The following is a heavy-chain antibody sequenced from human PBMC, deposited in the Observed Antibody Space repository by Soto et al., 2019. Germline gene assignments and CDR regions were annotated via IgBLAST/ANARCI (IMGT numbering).Heavy chain of an antibody. CDR3: ERGIGSCYSTNCYSSRHLRFDS. V-gene: IGHV4-34*01. CDR1: GGSFSCYY. CDR2: INHSGTT. D-gene: IGHD2-2*01. J-gene: IGHJ4*02. Sequence: PSETLSLTCAVYGGSFSCYYWTWIRQTPGKGLEWIGEINHSGTTKYNPSLKSQVTISIDTSKNQFSLHVTSVTAADTAVYLCERGIGSCYSTNCYSSRHLRFDSWGEGSLVTVSS.